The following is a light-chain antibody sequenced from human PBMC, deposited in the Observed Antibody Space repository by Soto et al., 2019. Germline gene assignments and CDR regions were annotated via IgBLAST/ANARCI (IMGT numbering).Light chain of an antibody. CDR3: QSYDSSLSGSV. Sequence: QSVLTQPPSVSGAPGQRVTISCTGSSSNIGAGYDVHWYQQLPGTAPKLLISGNSNRPSGVPDRFSGSKSGISASLAITGLQAEDEADYYCQSYDSSLSGSVFGGGTKLTVL. J-gene: IGLJ2*01. CDR1: SSNIGAGYD. V-gene: IGLV1-40*01. CDR2: GNS.